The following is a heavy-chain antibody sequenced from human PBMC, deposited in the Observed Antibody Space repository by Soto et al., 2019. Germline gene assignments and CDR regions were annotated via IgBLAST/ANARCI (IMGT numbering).Heavy chain of an antibody. CDR2: IYYSGST. Sequence: QVQLQESGPGLVKPSQTLSLTGTVSGGSISSGGYYWSWIRQHPGKGLEWIGYIYYSGSTYYNPSLKSRVTISVDTSKNQFSLKLSSVTAADTAVYYCARGSGSYYFAFDIWGQGTMVTVSS. CDR1: GGSISSGGYY. CDR3: ARGSGSYYFAFDI. V-gene: IGHV4-31*03. D-gene: IGHD1-26*01. J-gene: IGHJ3*02.